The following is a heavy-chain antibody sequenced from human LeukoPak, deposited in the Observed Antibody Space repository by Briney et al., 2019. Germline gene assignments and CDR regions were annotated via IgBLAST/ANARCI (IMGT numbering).Heavy chain of an antibody. CDR1: GGSISSYY. V-gene: IGHV4-59*08. CDR3: ARQGDWGAFDI. Sequence: SETLSLTCTVSGGSISSYYWSWIRQPPGKGLEWIGYIYYSGSTNYNPSLKSRVTISVDTSKSQFSLKLSSVTAADTAVYYCARQGDWGAFDIWGQGTMVTVSS. J-gene: IGHJ3*02. D-gene: IGHD3/OR15-3a*01. CDR2: IYYSGST.